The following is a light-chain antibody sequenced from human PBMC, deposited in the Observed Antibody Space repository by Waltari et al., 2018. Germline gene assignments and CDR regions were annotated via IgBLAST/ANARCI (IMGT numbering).Light chain of an antibody. CDR2: YDR. Sequence: SYVLTQSSSVSVAPGETATITWGGNDIGRKSVPWSQQKSGQAPVLVIYYDRDRPSGIPERFSGSKSDNTATLTISRVEAGDEADYYCQVWNNNSDHPYVFGTGTKVTVL. J-gene: IGLJ1*01. CDR3: QVWNNNSDHPYV. V-gene: IGLV3-21*04. CDR1: DIGRKS.